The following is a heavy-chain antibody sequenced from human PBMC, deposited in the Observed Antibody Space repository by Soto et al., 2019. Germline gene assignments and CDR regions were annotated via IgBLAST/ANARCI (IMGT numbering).Heavy chain of an antibody. J-gene: IGHJ6*02. V-gene: IGHV1-18*01. CDR3: AREGQAPYYYYGMDV. CDR2: ISGYNGNT. Sequence: QVQVVQSGDEVKKPGASVKVSCKASGYTVTNYGFSWVRQAPGQGLEWMGWISGYNGNTKYAEKFQGRVTMTTDTSXRTAHMELRSLRSDDTAVYYCAREGQAPYYYYGMDVWGQGTAVTVSS. CDR1: GYTVTNYG.